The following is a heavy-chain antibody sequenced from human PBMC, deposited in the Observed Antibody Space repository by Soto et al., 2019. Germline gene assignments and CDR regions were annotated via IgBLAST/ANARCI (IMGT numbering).Heavy chain of an antibody. Sequence: KPSETLSLTCAVSGSPISPYYWSWIRQAPGKGLEWIGYVYYTGTTNYNPSLKSRVTISIDRSKNQISLDLTSATAADTAVYYCARDGYRYPGTFDFWGPGTMVTVS. V-gene: IGHV4-59*01. CDR3: ARDGYRYPGTFDF. CDR2: VYYTGTT. J-gene: IGHJ3*01. CDR1: GSPISPYY. D-gene: IGHD5-18*01.